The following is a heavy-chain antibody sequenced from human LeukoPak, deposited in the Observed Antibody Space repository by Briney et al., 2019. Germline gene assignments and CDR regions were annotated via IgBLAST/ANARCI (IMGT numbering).Heavy chain of an antibody. J-gene: IGHJ4*02. CDR1: GGSISSYY. CDR2: IYYSGST. D-gene: IGHD3-3*01. Sequence: SETLSLTCTVSGGSISSYYWSWIRQPPGKGLEWIGYIYYSGSTNYNPSLKSRVTISVDTSKNQFSLKLSSVTAADTAVYYCARDGVLEWLYYFDYWGQGTLVTVSS. V-gene: IGHV4-59*12. CDR3: ARDGVLEWLYYFDY.